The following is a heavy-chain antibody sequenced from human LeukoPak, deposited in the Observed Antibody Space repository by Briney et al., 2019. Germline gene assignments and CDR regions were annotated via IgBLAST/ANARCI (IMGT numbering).Heavy chain of an antibody. D-gene: IGHD4-11*01. J-gene: IGHJ4*01. V-gene: IGHV4-61*08. CDR1: GDPISSHSDY. CDR2: VYHNGNI. Sequence: SETLSLTCTVSGDPISSHSDYKWTWIRQPPGKGLEWIGYVYHNGNINYNPFLGSRLTISVDTSRNQFSLRLTSVTAADTAVYFCAREYSAFDHWGHGTLVTVSS. CDR3: AREYSAFDH.